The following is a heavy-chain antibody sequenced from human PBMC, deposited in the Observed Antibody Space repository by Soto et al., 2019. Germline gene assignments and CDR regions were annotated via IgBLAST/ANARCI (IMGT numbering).Heavy chain of an antibody. CDR2: ISWNSGSI. CDR1: GFTFDDYA. J-gene: IGHJ4*02. CDR3: AKAQVQKYGDYYFDY. V-gene: IGHV3-9*01. D-gene: IGHD4-17*01. Sequence: ESGGGLVQPGRSLRLSCAASGFTFDDYAMHWVRQAPGKGLEWVSGISWNSGSIGYADSVKGRFTITRDNAKNSLYLQMNSRRAEDTALYYCAKAQVQKYGDYYFDYWGQGTLVTVSS.